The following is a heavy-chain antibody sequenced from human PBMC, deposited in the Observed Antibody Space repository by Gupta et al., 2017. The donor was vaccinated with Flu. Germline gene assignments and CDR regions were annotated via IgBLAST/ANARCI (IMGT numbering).Heavy chain of an antibody. CDR2: INWEGDYT. CDR1: GFTFRDYP. J-gene: IGHJ4*02. Sequence: DEQLVESGGAVIQPGGSLRLSFAASGFTFRDYPMHWVRQVPGKGLEWVALINWEGDYTSYIYSVKGRFTISRDNSKNSLYLQMNSLRTEDTAWYYCVKVIGYGAGYYFDYWGLGTLVTVSS. V-gene: IGHV3-43*01. CDR3: VKVIGYGAGYYFDY. D-gene: IGHD2-15*01.